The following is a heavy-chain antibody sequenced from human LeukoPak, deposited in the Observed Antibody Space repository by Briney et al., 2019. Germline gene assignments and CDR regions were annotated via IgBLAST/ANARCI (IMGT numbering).Heavy chain of an antibody. CDR1: GFAFDDYA. V-gene: IGHV3-9*01. J-gene: IGHJ5*02. CDR3: ARVLVGTTLSVRWFDP. D-gene: IGHD1-7*01. CDR2: LTWNSRSI. Sequence: GGSLRPSCAASGFAFDDYAMHWVRQAPGKGLEWVSGLTWNSRSIGYADSVKGRFTISRDNVKNSLYLQMNSLRAEDTAVYYCARVLVGTTLSVRWFDPWGQGTLVTVSS.